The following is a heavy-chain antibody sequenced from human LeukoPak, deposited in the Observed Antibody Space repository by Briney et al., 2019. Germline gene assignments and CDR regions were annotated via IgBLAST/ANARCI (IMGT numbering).Heavy chain of an antibody. CDR1: GFTFSSYA. D-gene: IGHD6-13*01. CDR2: ISGSGGST. CDR3: AKSAAGTLVWGNWFDP. J-gene: IGHJ5*02. Sequence: GGSLRLSCAASGFTFSSYAMSWVRQAPGKGLEWVSAISGSGGSTYHADSVKGRFTISRDNSKNTLYLQMNSLRAEDTAVYYCAKSAAGTLVWGNWFDPWGQGTLVTVSS. V-gene: IGHV3-23*01.